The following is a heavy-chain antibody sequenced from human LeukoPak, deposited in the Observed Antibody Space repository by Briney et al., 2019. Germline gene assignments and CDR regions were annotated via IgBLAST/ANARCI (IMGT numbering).Heavy chain of an antibody. D-gene: IGHD6-19*01. V-gene: IGHV3-33*01. CDR1: GFTFSRNG. CDR2: IWYDGSNK. Sequence: GGSLRLSCAASGFTFSRNGMHWVRQAPGKGLEWVAVIWYDGSNKYYADSVKGRFTISRDNSKNTLYLQMNSLRPEDTAVYYCARAPLHSNGWSFDYWGQGTLVTVSS. CDR3: ARAPLHSNGWSFDY. J-gene: IGHJ4*02.